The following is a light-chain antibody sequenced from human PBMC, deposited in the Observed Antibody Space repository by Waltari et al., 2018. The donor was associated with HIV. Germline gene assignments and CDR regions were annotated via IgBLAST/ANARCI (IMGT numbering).Light chain of an antibody. CDR3: QAWDSDTYL. V-gene: IGLV3-1*01. CDR1: TLGDTY. Sequence: SYELIQPPSVSVSPGQTASITCSGHTLGDTYASWYQQRPGQSPILVIYQDNKRPSGIPERFSGSNSGNIATLTISETQAIDEADYYCQAWDSDTYLFGTGTKVTVL. CDR2: QDN. J-gene: IGLJ1*01.